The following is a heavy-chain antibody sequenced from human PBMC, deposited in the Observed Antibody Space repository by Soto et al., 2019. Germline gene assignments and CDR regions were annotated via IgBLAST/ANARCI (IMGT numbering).Heavy chain of an antibody. CDR3: ARDGDGDYTIQYFQH. V-gene: IGHV4-59*08. Sequence: SETLSLTCTVSGGSISSYYWSWIRQPPGKGLEWIGYIYYSGSTNYNPSLKSRVTISVDTSKNQFSLKPSSVTAADTAVYYCARDGDGDYTIQYFQHWGQGTLVTVSS. CDR2: IYYSGST. J-gene: IGHJ1*01. D-gene: IGHD4-17*01. CDR1: GGSISSYY.